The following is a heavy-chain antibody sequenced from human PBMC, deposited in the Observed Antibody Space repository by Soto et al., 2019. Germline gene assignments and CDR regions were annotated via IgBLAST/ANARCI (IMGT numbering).Heavy chain of an antibody. CDR3: ARRRHRHGYIDY. CDR1: GGSISSGDYY. CDR2: IYYSGST. V-gene: IGHV4-30-4*01. Sequence: SETLSLTCTVSGGSISSGDYYWSWIRQPPGKGLEWIGYIYYSGSTYYNPSLKSRVTISVDTSKNQFSLKVSSVTAADTAVYYCARRRHRHGYIDYSGQGTLVTV. J-gene: IGHJ4*02.